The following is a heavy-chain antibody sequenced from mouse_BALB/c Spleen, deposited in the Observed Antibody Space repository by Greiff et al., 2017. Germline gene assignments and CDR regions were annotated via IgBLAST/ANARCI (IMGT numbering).Heavy chain of an antibody. Sequence: DVQLVESGGGLVKPGGSLKLSCAASGFAFSSYDMSWVRQTPEKRLEWVAYISSGGGSTYYPDTVKGRFTISRDNAKNTLYLQMSSLKSEDTAMYYCARGDYFDYWGQGTTLTVSS. CDR3: ARGDYFDY. V-gene: IGHV5-12-1*01. J-gene: IGHJ2*01. CDR2: ISSGGGST. CDR1: GFAFSSYD.